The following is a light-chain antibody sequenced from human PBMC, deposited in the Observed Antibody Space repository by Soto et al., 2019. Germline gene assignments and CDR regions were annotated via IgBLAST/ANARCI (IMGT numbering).Light chain of an antibody. CDR3: SSYTTSSTLEI. CDR1: NTDVGHYNY. CDR2: EVT. Sequence: QSALTQPASVSGSPGQSITISCTGTNTDVGHYNYVSWYQQHPGKAPKLIIYEVTNRPSGVSDRFSGSKSGTTASLTISGLQIEDEADYYCSSYTTSSTLEIFGTGTKLTVL. J-gene: IGLJ1*01. V-gene: IGLV2-14*01.